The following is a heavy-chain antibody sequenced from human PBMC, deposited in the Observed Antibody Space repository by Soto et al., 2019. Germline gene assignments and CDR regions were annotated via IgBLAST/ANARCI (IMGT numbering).Heavy chain of an antibody. CDR2: ISSSSSYI. Sequence: EVQLVESGGGLVKPGGCLRVSCAASGLTFSYYSMNWVRQAPGKGLEWVSSISSSSSYISYADSVKGRFTISRDNAKNSLYLQMNSLRAEDTAVYYCARVVAYYDPYYYYGMDVWGQATTVTVSS. D-gene: IGHD3-22*01. V-gene: IGHV3-21*01. CDR3: ARVVAYYDPYYYYGMDV. CDR1: GLTFSYYS. J-gene: IGHJ6*02.